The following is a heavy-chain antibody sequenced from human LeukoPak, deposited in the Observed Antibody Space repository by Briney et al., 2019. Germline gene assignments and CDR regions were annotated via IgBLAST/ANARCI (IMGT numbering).Heavy chain of an antibody. CDR3: AKDRRPYDY. CDR2: ITAGDDT. V-gene: IGHV3-23*01. J-gene: IGHJ4*02. CDR1: GFTFSSYA. Sequence: GGSLRLSCAASGFTFSSYAMSWVRQAPGKGLEWVSSITAGDDTYYADSVKGRFTISRDISKNTLYLQMNSLRAEDTAVYYCAKDRRPYDYWGQGTLVTVSS.